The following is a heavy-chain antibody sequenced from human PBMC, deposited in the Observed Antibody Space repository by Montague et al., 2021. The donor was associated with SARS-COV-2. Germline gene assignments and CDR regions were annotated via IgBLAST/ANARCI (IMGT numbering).Heavy chain of an antibody. D-gene: IGHD5-18*01. CDR2: ISFDGSNK. V-gene: IGHV3-30*18. CDR1: GFTFSTYG. CDR3: AKGDTSPGDY. J-gene: IGHJ4*02. Sequence: SLRLSCAASGFTFSTYGMSWVRQAPGKGLEWVAVISFDGSNKYYADSVKGRFTISRDNSKNTVYLQMNSLRGEDTAVYYCAKGDTSPGDYWGQGTLVTVSS.